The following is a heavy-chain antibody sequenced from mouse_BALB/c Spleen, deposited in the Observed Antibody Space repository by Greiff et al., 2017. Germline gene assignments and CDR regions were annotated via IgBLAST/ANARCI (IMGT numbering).Heavy chain of an antibody. CDR2: ISSGSSTI. Sequence: EVKLVESGGGLVQPGGSRKLSCAASGFTFSSFGMHWVRQAPEKGLEWVAYISSGSSTIYYADTVKGRFTISRDNPKNTLFLQMTSLRSEDTAMYYCARDPDYYGSSWFAYWGQGTLVTVSA. CDR1: GFTFSSFG. D-gene: IGHD1-1*01. J-gene: IGHJ3*01. CDR3: ARDPDYYGSSWFAY. V-gene: IGHV5-17*02.